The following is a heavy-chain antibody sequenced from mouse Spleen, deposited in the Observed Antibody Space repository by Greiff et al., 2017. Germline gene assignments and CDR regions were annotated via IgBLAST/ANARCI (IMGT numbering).Heavy chain of an antibody. CDR2: IDPETGGT. V-gene: IGHV1-15*01. D-gene: IGHD1-1*01. Sequence: QVQLQQSGAELVRPGASVTLSCKASGYTFTDYEMHWVKQTPVQGLEWIGAIDPETGGTAYNQKFKGKAILTADKSSSTAYMELRSLTSEDSAVYYCTRYYYGSFDYWGQGTTLTVSS. CDR1: GYTFTDYE. CDR3: TRYYYGSFDY. J-gene: IGHJ2*01.